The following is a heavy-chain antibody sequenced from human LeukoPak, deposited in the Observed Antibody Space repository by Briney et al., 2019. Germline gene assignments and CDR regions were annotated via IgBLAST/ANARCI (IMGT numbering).Heavy chain of an antibody. D-gene: IGHD5-24*01. CDR2: MNPNSGNT. V-gene: IGHV1-8*01. CDR1: GYTFTSYD. J-gene: IGHJ5*02. CDR3: ARVSDGYKGYNWFDP. Sequence: ASVKVSCKASGYTFTSYDINWVRQATGQGLEWMGWMNPNSGNTGYAQKFQGRVTMTRNTSTSTAYMELSSLRSEDTAVYYCARVSDGYKGYNWFDPWGQGTLVTVSS.